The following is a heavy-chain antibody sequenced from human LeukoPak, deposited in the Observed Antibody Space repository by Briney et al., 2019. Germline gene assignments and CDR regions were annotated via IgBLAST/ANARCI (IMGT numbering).Heavy chain of an antibody. Sequence: SQTLSLTCTVSGGSISSGSYYWSWLRQPAGKGLEWIGRIYTSGSTNYNPSLKSRVTISVDTSKNQFSLKLSSVTAADTAVYYCARAPIPRGYSYGHGDAFDIWGQGTMVTVSS. CDR3: ARAPIPRGYSYGHGDAFDI. D-gene: IGHD5-18*01. CDR1: GGSISSGSYY. CDR2: IYTSGST. J-gene: IGHJ3*02. V-gene: IGHV4-61*02.